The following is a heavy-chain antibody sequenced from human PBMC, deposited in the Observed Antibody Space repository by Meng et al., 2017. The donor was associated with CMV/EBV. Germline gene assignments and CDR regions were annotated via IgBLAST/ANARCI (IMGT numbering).Heavy chain of an antibody. J-gene: IGHJ4*02. CDR1: GGSISSYY. D-gene: IGHD7-27*01. CDR3: ARETWGWVDY. V-gene: IGHV4-59*01. CDR2: IYYSGST. Sequence: QVQLQESGPGLVKPSETLSLTCTGSGGSISSYYWSWIRQPPGKGLEWIGYIYYSGSTNYNPSLKSRVTISVDTSKNQFSLKLSSVTATDTAVYYCARETWGWVDYWGQGTLVTVSS.